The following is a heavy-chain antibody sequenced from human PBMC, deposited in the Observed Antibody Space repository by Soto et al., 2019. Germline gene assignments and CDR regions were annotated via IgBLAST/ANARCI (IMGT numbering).Heavy chain of an antibody. CDR2: IYYSGST. D-gene: IGHD3-10*01. CDR1: GGSISSGGYY. CDR3: ARFSGGTMVRGVIRLAPLDY. Sequence: PSETLSLTCTVSGGSISSGGYYWSWIRRHPGKGLEWIGYIYYSGSTYYNPSLKSRVTISVDTSKNQFSLKLSSVTAADTAVYYCARFSGGTMVRGVIRLAPLDYWGQGTLVTVSS. V-gene: IGHV4-31*03. J-gene: IGHJ4*02.